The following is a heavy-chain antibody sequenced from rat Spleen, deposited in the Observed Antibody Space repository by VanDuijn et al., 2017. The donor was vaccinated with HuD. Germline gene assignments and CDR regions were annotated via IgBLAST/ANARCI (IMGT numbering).Heavy chain of an antibody. CDR1: GFTFDDYG. Sequence: EVQLVESGGGLVQPGRSLKLSCAASGFTFDDYGMAWVRQAPKNGLEWVASISSDGGRNFYRDSVKGRFTISRDNAESTLYLQMDSLRSEDTATYYCVRHGYTRYYFDYWGQGVMVTVSS. D-gene: IGHD1-9*01. J-gene: IGHJ2*01. V-gene: IGHV5-29*01. CDR3: VRHGYTRYYFDY. CDR2: ISSDGGRN.